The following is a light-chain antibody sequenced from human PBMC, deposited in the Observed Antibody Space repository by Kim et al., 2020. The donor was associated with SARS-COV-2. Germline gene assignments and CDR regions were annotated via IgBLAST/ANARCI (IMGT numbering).Light chain of an antibody. V-gene: IGKV3-11*01. Sequence: PGESATLSCRASRDVGISLAWYQQTPGRSPGRLIYDAAIRAAGIPDRFSGSGSGTDFTLTIGSLAPEDFAIYYCQQRGSWPPALTFGGGTKVDIK. CDR1: RDVGIS. CDR2: DAA. CDR3: QQRGSWPPALT. J-gene: IGKJ4*01.